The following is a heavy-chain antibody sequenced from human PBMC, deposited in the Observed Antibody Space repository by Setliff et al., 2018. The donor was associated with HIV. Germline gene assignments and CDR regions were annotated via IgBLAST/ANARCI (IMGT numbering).Heavy chain of an antibody. CDR2: IKQDGSEK. CDR1: GVTFSRYW. V-gene: IGHV3-7*01. Sequence: PGGSLRLSCAASGVTFSRYWMSWVRQAPGKGLEWVANIKQDGSEKYYVDSVKGRFTISRDNAKNSLYLQMNSLRVDDTAVYYCARDSGPYHDYVWGTYRPIYFQHWGQGTLVTVSS. D-gene: IGHD3-16*02. J-gene: IGHJ1*01. CDR3: ARDSGPYHDYVWGTYRPIYFQH.